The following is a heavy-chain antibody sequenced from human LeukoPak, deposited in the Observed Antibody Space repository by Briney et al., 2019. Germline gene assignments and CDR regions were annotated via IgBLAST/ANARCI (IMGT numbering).Heavy chain of an antibody. CDR2: ISYDGSNK. CDR1: GFTFSSYA. D-gene: IGHD6-6*01. Sequence: PGRSLRLSCAASGFTFSSYAMHWVRQAPGKGLEWVAVISYDGSNKYYTDSVKGRFTISRDNSKNTLYLQMNSLRAEDTAVYYCARDPSSSSGFAAFDIWGQGTMVTVSS. J-gene: IGHJ3*02. V-gene: IGHV3-30-3*01. CDR3: ARDPSSSSGFAAFDI.